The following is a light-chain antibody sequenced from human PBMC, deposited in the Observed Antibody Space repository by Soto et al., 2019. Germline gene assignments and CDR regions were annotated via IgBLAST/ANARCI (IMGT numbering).Light chain of an antibody. Sequence: QLVLTQPPSASGTPGQRVTISCSGDTSNIGSDYVYWYQQVPGTAPKLLIYRNNQRPSGVPDRFSGSKSGTSASLAISDLRSEDEAEYYCATWSDSLSGWVFGGGTQLTVL. J-gene: IGLJ3*02. V-gene: IGLV1-47*01. CDR2: RNN. CDR1: TSNIGSDY. CDR3: ATWSDSLSGWV.